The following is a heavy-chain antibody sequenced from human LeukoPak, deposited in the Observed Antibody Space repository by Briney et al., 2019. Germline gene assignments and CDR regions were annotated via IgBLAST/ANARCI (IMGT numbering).Heavy chain of an antibody. CDR3: ARGLTIYDILTAYYTFPYFDY. CDR1: GDSLSSYY. J-gene: IGHJ4*02. Sequence: SETLSLTCSVPGDSLSSYYWSWIPQPPGKGLEWIGYIYYSGSTNYNPSLKSRVTISVDTSKNQFSLNLSSVTAADTAVYYCARGLTIYDILTAYYTFPYFDYWGQGTLVTVSS. CDR2: IYYSGST. D-gene: IGHD3-9*01. V-gene: IGHV4-59*01.